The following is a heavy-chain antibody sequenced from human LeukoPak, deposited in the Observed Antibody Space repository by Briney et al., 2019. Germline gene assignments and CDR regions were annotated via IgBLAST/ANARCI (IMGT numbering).Heavy chain of an antibody. CDR1: GFTFSSYA. Sequence: GSLRLSCAASGFTFSSYAMHWVRQAPGKGLEWVAVISYDGSNKYYADSVKGRFTISRDNSKNTLYLQMNSLRAEDTAVYYCASGGDYYDSSGYVLSYWGQGTLVTVSS. J-gene: IGHJ4*02. D-gene: IGHD3-22*01. V-gene: IGHV3-30-3*01. CDR2: ISYDGSNK. CDR3: ASGGDYYDSSGYVLSY.